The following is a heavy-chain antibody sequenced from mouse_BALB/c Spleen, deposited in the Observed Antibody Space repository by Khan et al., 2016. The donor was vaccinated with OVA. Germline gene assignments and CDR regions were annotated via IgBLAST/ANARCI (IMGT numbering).Heavy chain of an antibody. D-gene: IGHD1-2*01. CDR3: ARRNYYGYTFAY. CDR2: ISPGSGDT. V-gene: IGHV1-77*01. CDR1: GYSFTDYY. Sequence: QVQLKQSGAELARHGASVKLSCKASGYSFTDYYINWVKQRTGQGLEWIGEISPGSGDTYYNEQFKGKATLNADKSSSTAYMQRSSLTSEASAVYFCARRNYYGYTFAYWGQGTLVTVTA. J-gene: IGHJ3*01.